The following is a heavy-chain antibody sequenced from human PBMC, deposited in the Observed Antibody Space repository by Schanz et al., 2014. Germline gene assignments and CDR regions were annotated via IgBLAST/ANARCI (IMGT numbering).Heavy chain of an antibody. CDR2: INDMGGT. D-gene: IGHD5-18*01. J-gene: IGHJ4*02. V-gene: IGHV4-59*08. CDR1: GGSMSSYQ. CDR3: ARGIQAWLQWYFDY. Sequence: QVQLQESGPGLVKPSQTLSLACAVSGGSMSSYQWNWIRQPPGKGLEWIAYINDMGGTNYNPSLKMRRPMSRDTPKTQFSLTRSSVTAADTAVYYCARGIQAWLQWYFDYWGQGTLVTVSS.